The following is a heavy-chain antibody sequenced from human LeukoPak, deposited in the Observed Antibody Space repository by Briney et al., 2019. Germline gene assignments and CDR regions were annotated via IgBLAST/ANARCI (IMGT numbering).Heavy chain of an antibody. V-gene: IGHV1-18*01. J-gene: IGHJ6*02. Sequence: ASVKVSCKASGYTFTSYDINWVRQATGQGLEWMGWISAYNGNTNYAQKLRGRVTMTTDTSTSTAYMELRSLRSDDTAVYYCARYCSSTSCSLSPFYYYGMDVWGQGTTVTVSS. CDR2: ISAYNGNT. CDR1: GYTFTSYD. CDR3: ARYCSSTSCSLSPFYYYGMDV. D-gene: IGHD2-2*01.